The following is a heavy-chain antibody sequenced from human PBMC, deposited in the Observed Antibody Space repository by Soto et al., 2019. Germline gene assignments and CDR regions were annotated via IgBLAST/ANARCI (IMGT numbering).Heavy chain of an antibody. CDR3: ARDSFYGDLLGY. CDR2: IHSGGGT. CDR1: GFTVSSNY. J-gene: IGHJ4*02. D-gene: IGHD4-17*01. Sequence: EVQLVESGGGLIQPGGSLRLSCAASGFTVSSNYMSWVRQAPGKGLEWVSVIHSGGGTYYADSVKGRFTISRDNSKNTVYLQMNSLRAEDTAVYYCARDSFYGDLLGYWGQGTLVTVPS. V-gene: IGHV3-53*01.